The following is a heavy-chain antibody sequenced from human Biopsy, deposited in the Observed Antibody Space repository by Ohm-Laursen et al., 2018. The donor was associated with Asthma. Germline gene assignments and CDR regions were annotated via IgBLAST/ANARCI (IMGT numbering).Heavy chain of an antibody. CDR2: IYSGETS. V-gene: IGHV3-53*01. Sequence: GSLRLSCAASGFAVSRDHMFWVRQAPGKGLEWVSVIYSGETSHTADSVRGRFTISRDYSKNTLYLQMHSLRAEDTAVYYCARGDSSNWSHYYFDYWGRGTLVTVSS. CDR3: ARGDSSNWSHYYFDY. J-gene: IGHJ4*02. D-gene: IGHD3-22*01. CDR1: GFAVSRDH.